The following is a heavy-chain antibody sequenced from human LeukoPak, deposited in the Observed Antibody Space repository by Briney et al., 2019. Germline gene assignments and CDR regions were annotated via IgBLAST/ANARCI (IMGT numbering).Heavy chain of an antibody. D-gene: IGHD1-26*01. V-gene: IGHV1-46*01. Sequence: ASVKVSCKASGYTFSSYHIHWVRQAPGQGLEWMGRINPSFNPGVDVTSYAQKFQGRITMTRGISTNTVYMELSSLTSEDMAVYYCARAWESIAGYYFDYWGQGTLVTVSS. CDR2: INPSFNPGVDVT. CDR3: ARAWESIAGYYFDY. CDR1: GYTFSSYH. J-gene: IGHJ4*02.